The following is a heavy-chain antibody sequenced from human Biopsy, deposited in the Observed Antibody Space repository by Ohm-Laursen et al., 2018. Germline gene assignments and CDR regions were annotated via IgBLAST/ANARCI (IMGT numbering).Heavy chain of an antibody. Sequence: TLSLTCTVSGASVNTSGYFWVGLRQRPGKGFVWIGNISYTERTHYNPSLTSRLAISFDTSNNRISLQLRSVNDADTAVYYCVTEPKTGTAEARCFDLWGRGSPVTVPS. V-gene: IGHV4-31*03. CDR1: GASVNTSGYF. D-gene: IGHD3-9*01. CDR3: VTEPKTGTAEARCFDL. J-gene: IGHJ2*01. CDR2: ISYTERT.